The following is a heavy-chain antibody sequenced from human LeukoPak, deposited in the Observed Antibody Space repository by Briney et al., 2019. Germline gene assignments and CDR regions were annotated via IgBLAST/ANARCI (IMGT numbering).Heavy chain of an antibody. D-gene: IGHD3-22*01. CDR1: GFTFDDYG. J-gene: IGHJ1*01. CDR3: AKVYRYYDSSCQH. Sequence: PGGSLRLSCAASGFTFDDYGMTWVRQAPGKGLEWVAGLKWNGDNIRYEDSVKGRFTISRDNARSSLYLQMNSLRTEDTALYYCAKVYRYYDSSCQHWGQGTLVTVSS. V-gene: IGHV3-20*04. CDR2: LKWNGDNI.